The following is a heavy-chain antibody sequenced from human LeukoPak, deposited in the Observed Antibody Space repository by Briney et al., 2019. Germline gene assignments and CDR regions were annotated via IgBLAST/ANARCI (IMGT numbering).Heavy chain of an antibody. CDR2: ISAYNGNT. V-gene: IGHV1-18*01. CDR3: ARDWDIVVVPADIPGLFDY. D-gene: IGHD2-2*01. CDR1: GYTFTSYG. Sequence: GASVKVSCKASGYTFTSYGISWVRQAPGQGLEWMGWISAYNGNTNYAQKLQGRVTMTTDTSTSTAYMELRSLRSDDTAVYYCARDWDIVVVPADIPGLFDYWGQGTLVTVSS. J-gene: IGHJ4*02.